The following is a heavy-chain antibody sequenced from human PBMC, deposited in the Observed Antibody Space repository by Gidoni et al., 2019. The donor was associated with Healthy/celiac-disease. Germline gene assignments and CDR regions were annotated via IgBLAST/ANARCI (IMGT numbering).Heavy chain of an antibody. J-gene: IGHJ5*02. CDR2: ISSRSSYI. V-gene: IGHV3-21*01. D-gene: IGHD3-3*01. CDR1: GFTFSSYG. Sequence: EVQLVESGGGLVKPWGSLRLSCAASGFTFSSYGMNWVRQAPGKGLEWVASISSRSSYIYDAEAVKGRFTISRDNAKNSLYLQMNSRRAEDTAVYYCARDTADGVGFDPWGQGTLVTVSS. CDR3: ARDTADGVGFDP.